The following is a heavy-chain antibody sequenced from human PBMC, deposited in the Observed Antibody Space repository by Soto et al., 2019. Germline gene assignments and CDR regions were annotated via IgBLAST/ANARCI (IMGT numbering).Heavy chain of an antibody. D-gene: IGHD2-15*01. CDR2: IKQDGTEK. CDR1: GFTFSVYW. CDR3: ARGVGWFDP. Sequence: GGSLRLSCAASGFTFSVYWMTWFRQAPGKGLEWVATIKQDGTEKYYVDSLKGRFTISRDNAENSLFLQMNSLRAEDTAVYYCARGVGWFDPWGQGTLVTVSS. V-gene: IGHV3-7*01. J-gene: IGHJ5*02.